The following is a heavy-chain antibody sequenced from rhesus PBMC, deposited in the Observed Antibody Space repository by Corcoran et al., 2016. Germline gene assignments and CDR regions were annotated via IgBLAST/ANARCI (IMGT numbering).Heavy chain of an antibody. CDR3: ARWLVAPAMGDY. CDR2: IGGSSGST. CDR1: GYSISSGYG. V-gene: IGHV4-127*01. Sequence: QVQLQESGPGLVKPSETLSLTCAVSGYSISSGYGWSWNRQPPGKGLEWIGYIGGSSGSTNYNPSLKSRVTISKDTSKNQFSLKLSSVTAADTAVYYCARWLVAPAMGDYWGQGVLVTVSS. D-gene: IGHD4-4*01. J-gene: IGHJ4*01.